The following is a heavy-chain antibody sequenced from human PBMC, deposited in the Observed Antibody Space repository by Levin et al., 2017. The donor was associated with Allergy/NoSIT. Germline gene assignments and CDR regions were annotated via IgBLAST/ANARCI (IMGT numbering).Heavy chain of an antibody. Sequence: GESLRLSCAASGFTFSSYSMNWVRQAPGKGLEWVSYISSSSSTIYYADSVKGRFTISRDNAKNSLYLQMNSLRAEDTAVYYCARDLYSYDFWSGRDEDYWGQGTLVTVSS. CDR3: ARDLYSYDFWSGRDEDY. CDR1: GFTFSSYS. J-gene: IGHJ4*02. D-gene: IGHD3-3*01. CDR2: ISSSSSTI. V-gene: IGHV3-48*01.